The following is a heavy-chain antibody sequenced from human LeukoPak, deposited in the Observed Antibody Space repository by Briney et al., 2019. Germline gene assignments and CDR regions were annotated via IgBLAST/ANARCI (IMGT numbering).Heavy chain of an antibody. CDR3: ARDGYSSGWYRGFDY. J-gene: IGHJ4*02. D-gene: IGHD6-19*01. CDR1: GFTFSSYS. Sequence: GGSLRLSCAASGFTFSSYSMNWVRQAPGKGLEWVSSISSSSRYIYYADSVKGRFTISRDNAKNSLYLQMNSLRAEDTAVYYCARDGYSSGWYRGFDYWGQGTLVTVSS. V-gene: IGHV3-21*01. CDR2: ISSSSRYI.